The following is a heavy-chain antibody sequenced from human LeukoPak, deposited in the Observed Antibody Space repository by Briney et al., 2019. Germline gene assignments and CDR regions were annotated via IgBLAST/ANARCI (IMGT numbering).Heavy chain of an antibody. D-gene: IGHD6-13*01. CDR1: GGSISSYY. V-gene: IGHV4-59*01. Sequence: SETLSLTCTVSGGSISSYYWSWIRQPPGKGLEWIGYIYYSGSTNYNPSLKSRVTISVDTSKNQFSLTLSSVTAADTDVYYCARGGTAAAVDYWGQGTLVTVSS. CDR2: IYYSGST. J-gene: IGHJ4*02. CDR3: ARGGTAAAVDY.